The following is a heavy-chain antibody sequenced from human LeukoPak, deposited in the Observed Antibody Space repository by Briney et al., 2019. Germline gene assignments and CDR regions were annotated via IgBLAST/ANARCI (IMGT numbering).Heavy chain of an antibody. Sequence: GGSLRLSCAASGFTFSSYGMNWVRQAPGKGLEWVSGFSGSTGSTHYADSVKGRFTISRDNSRDTLSLQMNSVRGEDTAVYYCARGGMRGKISYTYYYMDVWGKGTTVTVSS. CDR1: GFTFSSYG. J-gene: IGHJ6*03. CDR3: ARGGMRGKISYTYYYMDV. V-gene: IGHV3-23*01. D-gene: IGHD2-2*02. CDR2: FSGSTGST.